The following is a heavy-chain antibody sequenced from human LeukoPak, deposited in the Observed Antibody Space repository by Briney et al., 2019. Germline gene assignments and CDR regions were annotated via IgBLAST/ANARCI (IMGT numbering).Heavy chain of an antibody. CDR2: IYYSGST. CDR3: ARVTHYDFWSGSDAFDI. V-gene: IGHV4-59*01. J-gene: IGHJ3*02. CDR1: GGSISSYY. Sequence: SETLSLTCTVSGGSISSYYWSWIRQPPGKGLEWIGYIYYSGSTNYNPSLKSRVTISVDTSKNQFSLKLSSVTAADTAVYYCARVTHYDFWSGSDAFDIWGQGTMVTVSS. D-gene: IGHD3-3*01.